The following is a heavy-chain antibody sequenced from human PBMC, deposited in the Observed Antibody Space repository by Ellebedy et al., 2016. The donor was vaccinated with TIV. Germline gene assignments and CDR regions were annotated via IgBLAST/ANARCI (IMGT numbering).Heavy chain of an antibody. Sequence: SQTLSLTCAVYGGSFSGYYWSWIRQPPGKGLEWIGEINHSGSTNYNPSLKSRVTISVDTSKNQFSLKLSSVTAADTAVYYCAREKRRQWLRLTNPDGGMDVWGQGTTVTVSS. CDR1: GGSFSGYY. CDR3: AREKRRQWLRLTNPDGGMDV. V-gene: IGHV4-34*01. J-gene: IGHJ6*02. CDR2: INHSGST. D-gene: IGHD5-12*01.